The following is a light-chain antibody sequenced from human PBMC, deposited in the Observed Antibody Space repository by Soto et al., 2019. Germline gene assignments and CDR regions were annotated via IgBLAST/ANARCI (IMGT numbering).Light chain of an antibody. CDR2: ATS. CDR1: QPVGTAY. CDR3: QQHGTSPWT. V-gene: IGKV3-20*01. Sequence: IVLTQSPGTLYLSPGDRATLSCRASQPVGTAYLAWYRQKFGQAPRPLIYATSTRATGIPDRFRGSGLGTDFTLTIDRLEPEDFAVYYCQQHGTSPWTFGQGTKVEIK. J-gene: IGKJ1*01.